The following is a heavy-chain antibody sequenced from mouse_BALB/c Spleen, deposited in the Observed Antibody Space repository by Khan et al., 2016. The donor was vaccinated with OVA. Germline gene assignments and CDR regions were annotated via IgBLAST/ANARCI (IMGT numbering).Heavy chain of an antibody. D-gene: IGHD2-14*01. CDR3: ARARYDNSMDY. J-gene: IGHJ4*01. Sequence: EVQLQESGGGLVQPGGSRKLSCAASGFTFSSFGMHWVRQAPEKGLEWVAYISSGSSTXYYADTVKGRFTISRDNPKNTLFLQMTSLRSEDTAMYYCARARYDNSMDYWGQGTSVTVSS. CDR2: ISSGSSTX. V-gene: IGHV5-17*02. CDR1: GFTFSSFG.